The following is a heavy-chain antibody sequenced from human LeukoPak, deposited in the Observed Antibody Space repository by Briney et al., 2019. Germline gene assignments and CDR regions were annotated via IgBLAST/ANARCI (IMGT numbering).Heavy chain of an antibody. CDR2: IYYSGTT. D-gene: IGHD6-13*01. Sequence: PSETLSLTCTVSGGSISSYYWSSIRRPPGKGLEWIGYIYYSGTTNYNPSLKSRVTISVDTSKNQFSLKLSSVTAADTAVYYCARGVYIAAAQYAYWGQGTLVTVSS. CDR1: GGSISSYY. CDR3: ARGVYIAAAQYAY. J-gene: IGHJ4*02. V-gene: IGHV4-59*01.